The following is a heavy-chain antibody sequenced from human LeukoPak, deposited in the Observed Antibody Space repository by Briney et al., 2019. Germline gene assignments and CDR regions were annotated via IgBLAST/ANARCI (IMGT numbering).Heavy chain of an antibody. J-gene: IGHJ3*02. Sequence: HPGGSLRLSCAASGFTFSSYSMNWVRQAPGKGLEWVSYISSSSTIYYADSVKGRFTISRDNAKNSLYLQMNSLRDEDTAVYYCARDDYYDSSGYYSGAFDIWGQGTMVTVSS. CDR2: ISSSSTI. D-gene: IGHD3-22*01. CDR1: GFTFSSYS. V-gene: IGHV3-48*02. CDR3: ARDDYYDSSGYYSGAFDI.